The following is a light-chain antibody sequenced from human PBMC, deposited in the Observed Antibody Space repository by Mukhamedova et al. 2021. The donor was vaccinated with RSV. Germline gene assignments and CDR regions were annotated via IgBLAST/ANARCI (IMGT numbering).Light chain of an antibody. J-gene: IGKJ1*01. CDR1: QSVTTY. Sequence: SQSVTTYLAWYQQKPGQAPRLLIYDASNRATGIPARFSGSGSGTDFTLTISSLEPEAFAVYYCQQRSNWAWTFGQGTKVEIK. CDR2: DAS. CDR3: QQRSNWAWT. V-gene: IGKV3-11*01.